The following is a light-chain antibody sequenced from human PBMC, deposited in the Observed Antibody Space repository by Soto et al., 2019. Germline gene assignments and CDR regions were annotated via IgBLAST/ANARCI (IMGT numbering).Light chain of an antibody. CDR1: QSVSSNY. Sequence: EIVLTQSPGTLSLSPGERATLSCRASQSVSSNYLAWYQQKPGQAPRLLIYGASSRATGVPDRFRGSGSGTEFTLTISRLGPEDFAVYYCQHYGSSTWTYGQGTKVEVK. CDR3: QHYGSSTWT. V-gene: IGKV3-20*01. J-gene: IGKJ1*01. CDR2: GAS.